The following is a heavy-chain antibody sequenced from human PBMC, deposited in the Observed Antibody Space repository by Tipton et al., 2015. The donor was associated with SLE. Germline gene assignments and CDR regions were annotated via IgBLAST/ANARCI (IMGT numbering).Heavy chain of an antibody. D-gene: IGHD1-1*01. J-gene: IGHJ3*01. V-gene: IGHV4-39*07. CDR2: IYYRGNT. CDR3: ARDNLQLRGFDV. CDR1: GGSISSNNYY. Sequence: TLSLTCTVSGGSISSNNYYWGWIRQPPGKGLEWIASIYYRGNTHYHSSLKSRLTMSVDTSKNQFSLKLSSMAAADTAVYYCARDNLQLRGFDVWGPGTVVTVSS.